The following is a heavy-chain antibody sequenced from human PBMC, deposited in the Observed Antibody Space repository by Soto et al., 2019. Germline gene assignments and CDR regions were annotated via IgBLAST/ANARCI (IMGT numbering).Heavy chain of an antibody. Sequence: HPGGSLRLSCAASGFTFSSYGMHWVRQAPGKGLEWVAVISYDGSNKYYADSVKGRFTISRDNSKNTLYLQMNSLRAEDTAVYYCAKDLGEWEIRGPLAASDIWGQGTMVTVS. V-gene: IGHV3-30*18. CDR3: AKDLGEWEIRGPLAASDI. CDR1: GFTFSSYG. J-gene: IGHJ3*02. CDR2: ISYDGSNK. D-gene: IGHD3-16*01.